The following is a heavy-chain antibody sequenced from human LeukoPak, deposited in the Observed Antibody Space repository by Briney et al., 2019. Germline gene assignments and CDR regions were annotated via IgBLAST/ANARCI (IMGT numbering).Heavy chain of an antibody. V-gene: IGHV1-58*02. D-gene: IGHD5-24*01. Sequence: TSVKVSCKASGLTFTNSAMQWVRQARGQRLEWIGWIVVASGNTKYAQKFQERVTITRDMSTSTAYMELSSLSPEDTAVYYCAAAPIEMQQRGFDYWGQGTLVTVSS. CDR1: GLTFTNSA. J-gene: IGHJ4*02. CDR2: IVVASGNT. CDR3: AAAPIEMQQRGFDY.